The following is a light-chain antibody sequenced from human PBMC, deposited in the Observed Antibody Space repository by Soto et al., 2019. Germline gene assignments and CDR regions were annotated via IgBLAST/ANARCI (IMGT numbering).Light chain of an antibody. CDR3: QQRTSSIT. CDR2: GAS. CDR1: QSVASGY. V-gene: IGKV3D-20*02. J-gene: IGKJ5*01. Sequence: IVLAQSPSTPSLSPGERATLSCRASQSVASGYLAWYQQKPGQAPRFLISGASNRATGIPDRFSGSGSGTDFTLTISSLEPEDFAVYYCQQRTSSITFGQGTRLEIK.